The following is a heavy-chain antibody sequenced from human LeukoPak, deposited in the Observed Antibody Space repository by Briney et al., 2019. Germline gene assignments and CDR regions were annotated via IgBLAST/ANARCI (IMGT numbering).Heavy chain of an antibody. CDR1: GGSINSSSYY. CDR2: IYYSGST. V-gene: IGHV4-39*02. CDR3: ARAPNYDFWSGYLDY. Sequence: SETLSLTCTVSGGSINSSSYYRGWIRQPPGKGLEWIGRIYYSGSTSYNPPRKSRATISVDTSKNPSSLKLSSVTAADTAVYYCARAPNYDFWSGYLDYWGQGTLVTVSS. J-gene: IGHJ4*02. D-gene: IGHD3-3*01.